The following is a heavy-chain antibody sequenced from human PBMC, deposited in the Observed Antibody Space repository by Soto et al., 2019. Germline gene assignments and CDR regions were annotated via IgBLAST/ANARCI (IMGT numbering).Heavy chain of an antibody. CDR3: ARGSPEPDY. V-gene: IGHV3-53*01. D-gene: IGHD1-1*01. J-gene: IGHJ4*02. CDR2: IYSGGST. CDR1: GFTVSSNY. Sequence: GGSLRLSCAVSGFTVSSNYMSWVRQAPWKGLEWVSVIYSGGSTYYADSVKGRFTISRDNSKNTLYLQMNSLRAEDTAVYYCARGSPEPDYWGQGTLVTVSS.